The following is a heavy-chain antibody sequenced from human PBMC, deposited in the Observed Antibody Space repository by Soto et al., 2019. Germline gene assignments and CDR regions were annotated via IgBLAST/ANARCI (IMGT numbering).Heavy chain of an antibody. CDR1: GFSFSSYS. D-gene: IGHD3-10*01. CDR3: AKSLDGNLDWFVP. J-gene: IGHJ5*02. CDR2: ISRTSNYI. Sequence: EVQLVESGGGRVTPGGSLRLSCVGSGFSFSSYSMNWVRQAPGKGLEWLSSISRTSNYIYYPDSLRGRFTVSRDNAKKSLYLQMDSLRVEDTGVYYCAKSLDGNLDWFVPWGQGTVVTVSS. V-gene: IGHV3-21*01.